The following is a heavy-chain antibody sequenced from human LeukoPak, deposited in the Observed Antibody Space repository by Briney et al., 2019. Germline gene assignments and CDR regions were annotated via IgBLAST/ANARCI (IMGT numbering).Heavy chain of an antibody. V-gene: IGHV4-34*01. J-gene: IGHJ5*02. CDR3: AKGTLRYFDWLGP. Sequence: SETLSLTCAVYDGSFSGYYWSWIRQPPGKGLEWIGEIYHSGSTNYNPSLKSRVTISVDKSKNQFSLKLSSVTAADTAVYYCAKGTLRYFDWLGPWGQGTLVTVSS. CDR1: DGSFSGYY. CDR2: IYHSGST. D-gene: IGHD3-9*01.